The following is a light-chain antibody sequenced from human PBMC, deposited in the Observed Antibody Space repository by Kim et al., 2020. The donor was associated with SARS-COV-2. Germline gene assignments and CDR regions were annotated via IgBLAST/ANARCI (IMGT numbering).Light chain of an antibody. CDR3: CSYTSSNTVV. CDR2: DVT. J-gene: IGLJ1*01. V-gene: IGLV2-14*03. Sequence: QSALTQPASVSGSPGQSVTISCTGTSSDVGGYNYVSWYQQHPGRAPKLIIYDVTYRPSGVSNRFSGSKSGNMASLTISGLQADDETDYYCCSYTSSNTVVFGTGTKVTVL. CDR1: SSDVGGYNY.